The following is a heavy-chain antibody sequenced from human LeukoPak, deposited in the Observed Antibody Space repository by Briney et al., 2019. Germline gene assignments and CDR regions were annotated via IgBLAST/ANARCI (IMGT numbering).Heavy chain of an antibody. D-gene: IGHD2-8*01. J-gene: IGHJ5*02. CDR2: INHSGST. CDR1: GGSFSGYY. CDR3: ARHGVSPGWRGIQYNWFDP. Sequence: NPSETLSLTCAVYGGSFSGYYWSWIRQPPGKGLEWIGEINHSGSTNYNPSLKSRVTISVDTSKNQFSLKLSSVTAADTAVYYCARHGVSPGWRGIQYNWFDPWGQGTLVTVSS. V-gene: IGHV4-34*01.